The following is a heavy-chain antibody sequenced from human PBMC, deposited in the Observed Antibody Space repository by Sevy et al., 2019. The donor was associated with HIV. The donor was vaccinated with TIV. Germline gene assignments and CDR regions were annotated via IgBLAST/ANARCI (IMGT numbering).Heavy chain of an antibody. J-gene: IGHJ6*03. Sequence: SETLSLTCTVSGGSISSYYWSWIRQPPGKGLEWIGYIYYSGSTNYNPSLKSRVTISVDTSKNQFSLKLSSVTAADTAVYYCARVRLPGTGYHYYYYMDVWGKGTTVTVSS. CDR2: IYYSGST. CDR3: ARVRLPGTGYHYYYYMDV. V-gene: IGHV4-59*01. D-gene: IGHD3-10*01. CDR1: GGSISSYY.